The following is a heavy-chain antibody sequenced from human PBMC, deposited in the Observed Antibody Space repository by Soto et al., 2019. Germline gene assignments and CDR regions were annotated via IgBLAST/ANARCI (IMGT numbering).Heavy chain of an antibody. Sequence: PGGSLRLSCEGSGFMFSGYNMNWVRQAPGRGLEWVSFISSSSAYKYYEDAVKGRFTISRDNDKNSVYLQMNSLRAEDAGLYYCARSAGYCTDTSCEKGWFDSWGQGTWVTVSS. D-gene: IGHD2-8*02. CDR1: GFMFSGYN. V-gene: IGHV3-21*01. J-gene: IGHJ5*01. CDR2: ISSSSAYK. CDR3: ARSAGYCTDTSCEKGWFDS.